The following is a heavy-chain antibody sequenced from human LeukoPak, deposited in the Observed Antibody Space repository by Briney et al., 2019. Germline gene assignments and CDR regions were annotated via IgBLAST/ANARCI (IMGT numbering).Heavy chain of an antibody. J-gene: IGHJ4*02. Sequence: GGSLRLSCAASGFTFSSYWMHWVRQAPGKGLVWVSRINSDGSSTSYADSVKGRFTISRDNAKNTLYLQMNSPRAEDTAVYYCARGPGDIWAYDILTGYCVSYFDYWGQGTLVTVSS. CDR3: ARGPGDIWAYDILTGYCVSYFDY. D-gene: IGHD3-9*01. CDR1: GFTFSSYW. CDR2: INSDGSST. V-gene: IGHV3-74*01.